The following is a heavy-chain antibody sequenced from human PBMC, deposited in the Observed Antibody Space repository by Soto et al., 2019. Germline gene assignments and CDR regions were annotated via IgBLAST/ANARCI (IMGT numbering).Heavy chain of an antibody. CDR1: AFTFSNAW. Sequence: GGSLSLPCTVSAFTFSNAWMTWVRQAPGKGLEWDGRIKSKTDDGTTDYAAPVNGRFTISRDDARSTLYLQMNCLKTAARPVYYCTTDYSSCAYYYYYGMHGLGKWATGTVAS. J-gene: IGHJ6*04. CDR3: TTDYSSCAYYYYYGMHG. D-gene: IGHD3-22*01. CDR2: IKSKTDDGTT. V-gene: IGHV3-15*01.